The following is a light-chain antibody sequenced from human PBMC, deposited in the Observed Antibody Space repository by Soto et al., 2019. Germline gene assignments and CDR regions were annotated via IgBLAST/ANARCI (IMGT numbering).Light chain of an antibody. CDR3: CSYAGSIYV. V-gene: IGLV2-11*01. CDR1: TSDIGTYNY. Sequence: ALTQPRSVSGSPGQSVTISCTGTTSDIGTYNYVSWYQQHPGKAPKLMIYDVSERPSGVPDRFSGSKSANTASLTISGLQAEDEADYFCCSYAGSIYVFGTGTKVTVL. J-gene: IGLJ1*01. CDR2: DVS.